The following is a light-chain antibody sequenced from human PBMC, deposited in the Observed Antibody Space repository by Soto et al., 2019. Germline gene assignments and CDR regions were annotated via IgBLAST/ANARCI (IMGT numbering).Light chain of an antibody. CDR2: DAF. CDR3: QQYNDWPLT. V-gene: IGKV3-15*01. CDR1: QSVSSN. Sequence: EILMTQSPVTLSVSPGERATLSCRVSQSVSSNLAWYQQKPGQAPSLLIYDAFTRATGIPARFSGTGSGTEFTLTISSLQSEDFALYYCQQYNDWPLTFGQGTKVEI. J-gene: IGKJ1*01.